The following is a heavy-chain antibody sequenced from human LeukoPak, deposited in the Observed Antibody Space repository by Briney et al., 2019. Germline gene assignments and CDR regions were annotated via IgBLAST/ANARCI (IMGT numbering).Heavy chain of an antibody. J-gene: IGHJ4*02. D-gene: IGHD6-13*01. CDR3: GSPYSSSWEPDY. CDR2: IYYSGST. CDR1: GGSISSSSDY. Sequence: SETLSLTCTVSGGSISSSSDYWGWIRQPPGKGRGWIVSIYYSGSTYYNPSLKSRVTISVDTSKNQFSLKLSSVTAADTAVYYCGSPYSSSWEPDYWGQGTLVTVSS. V-gene: IGHV4-39*01.